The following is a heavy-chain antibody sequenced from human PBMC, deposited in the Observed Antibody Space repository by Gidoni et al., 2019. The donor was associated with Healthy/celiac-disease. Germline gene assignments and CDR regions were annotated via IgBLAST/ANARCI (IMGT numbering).Heavy chain of an antibody. D-gene: IGHD2-2*01. CDR1: GYSFTSYW. J-gene: IGHJ5*02. Sequence: EGQLVQSGAEVKKPGEYLKISCRGSGYSFTSYWIGWVRLMPGKCLEWMGLIYPGDSATRSRPSFQAQVTISADKSISTAYLQCSSLKASDTAIYYCARRVPAATKTQNWFDPWGQGTLVTVSS. CDR3: ARRVPAATKTQNWFDP. V-gene: IGHV5-51*01. CDR2: IYPGDSAT.